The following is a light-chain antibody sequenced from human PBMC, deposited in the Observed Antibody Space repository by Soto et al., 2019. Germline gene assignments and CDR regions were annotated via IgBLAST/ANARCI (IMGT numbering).Light chain of an antibody. CDR3: SSFASSSTLVL. Sequence: QSALTQPPSASGSPGQSVTISCTGTSSDVGGYNFVSWYQQHPGKAPKLMIYEVTNRPSGVSNRFSGSKSGNTASLTISGLQAEDDADYYCSSFASSSTLVLFGGGTKLTVL. V-gene: IGLV2-14*01. CDR2: EVT. J-gene: IGLJ2*01. CDR1: SSDVGGYNF.